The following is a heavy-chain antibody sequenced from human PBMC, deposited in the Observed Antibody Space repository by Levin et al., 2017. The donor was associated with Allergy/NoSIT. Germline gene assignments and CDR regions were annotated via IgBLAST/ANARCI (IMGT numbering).Heavy chain of an antibody. J-gene: IGHJ6*02. Sequence: GESLKISCAASGFTFSSYSMNWVRQAPGKGLEWVSSISSSSSYIYYADSVKGRFTISRDNAKNSLYLQMNSLRAEDTAVYYCARDHRPYYDSSGYYTYYGMDVWGQGTTVTVSS. CDR3: ARDHRPYYDSSGYYTYYGMDV. CDR1: GFTFSSYS. D-gene: IGHD3-22*01. CDR2: ISSSSSYI. V-gene: IGHV3-21*01.